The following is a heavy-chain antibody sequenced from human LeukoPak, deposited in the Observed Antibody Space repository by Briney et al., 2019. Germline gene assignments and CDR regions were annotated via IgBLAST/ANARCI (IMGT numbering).Heavy chain of an antibody. CDR3: ARGYYSSGWSPMD. J-gene: IGHJ4*02. CDR1: GFTFSSYS. D-gene: IGHD6-19*01. V-gene: IGHV3-21*01. Sequence: PGGSLRLSCAASGFTFSSYSMNWVRQAPGKGLEWVSSISSSSSYIYYADSVKGRFTISRDNAKNSLYLQMNSLRAEDTAVYYCARGYYSSGWSPMDWGQGTLVTVSS. CDR2: ISSSSSYI.